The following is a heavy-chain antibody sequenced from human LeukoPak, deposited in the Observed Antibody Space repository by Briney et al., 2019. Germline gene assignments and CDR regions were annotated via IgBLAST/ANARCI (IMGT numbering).Heavy chain of an antibody. CDR2: ISASGGIT. CDR3: AIRAGDY. D-gene: IGHD6-19*01. V-gene: IGHV3-23*01. J-gene: IGHJ4*02. Sequence: PGGSLRLSCAASGFTFSSYAMNWVRQAPGKGLEWVSAISASGGITYYADSVKGRFTISRDNSKNTLYLQVTSLRAEDTAVYYCAIRAGDYWGQGTLVTVSS. CDR1: GFTFSSYA.